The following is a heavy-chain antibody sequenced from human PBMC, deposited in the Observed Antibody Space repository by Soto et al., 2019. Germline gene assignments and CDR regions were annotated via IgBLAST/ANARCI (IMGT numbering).Heavy chain of an antibody. J-gene: IGHJ5*02. V-gene: IGHV4-31*03. D-gene: IGHD3-10*01. CDR2: IYYSGST. CDR1: GGSISSGGYY. CDR3: GSSLGSGSLNGLDP. Sequence: SETLSLTCTVSGGSISSGGYYWSWIRQHPGKGLEWIGYIYYSGSTYYNPSLKSRVTISVDTSKNQFSLKLSSVTAADTAVYYCGSSLGSGSLNGLDPWGKGTRVTVS.